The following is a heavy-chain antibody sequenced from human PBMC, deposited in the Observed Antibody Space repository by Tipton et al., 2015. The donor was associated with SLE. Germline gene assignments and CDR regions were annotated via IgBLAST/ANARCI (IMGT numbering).Heavy chain of an antibody. CDR1: GGSISSYY. J-gene: IGHJ2*01. CDR2: IYYSGST. CDR3: ARNVYSSSHFDL. Sequence: TLSLTCTVSGGSISSYYWSWIRQPPGKGLEWIGYIYYSGSTNYNPSLKSRVTISVDTSKIQFSLKLSSVTAADTAVYYCARNVYSSSHFDLWGRGTLVTVSS. V-gene: IGHV4-59*01. D-gene: IGHD6-13*01.